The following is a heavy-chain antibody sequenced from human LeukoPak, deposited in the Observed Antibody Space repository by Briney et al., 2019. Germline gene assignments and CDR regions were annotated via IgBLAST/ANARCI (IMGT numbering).Heavy chain of an antibody. Sequence: ASVKGSCKASGYTFSSHGISWVRQAPGQGPEWMGWIRSYNGNTGYAQKSQGRVTMTIDTSTSTAYMELRSLRPDDSAIYYCAKELSSGCLDYWGQGTLVTVSS. CDR2: IRSYNGNT. CDR1: GYTFSSHG. D-gene: IGHD6-19*01. CDR3: AKELSSGCLDY. J-gene: IGHJ4*02. V-gene: IGHV1-18*01.